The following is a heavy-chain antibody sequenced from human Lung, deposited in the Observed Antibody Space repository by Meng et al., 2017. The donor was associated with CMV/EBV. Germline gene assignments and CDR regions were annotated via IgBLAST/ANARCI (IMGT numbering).Heavy chain of an antibody. D-gene: IGHD4-17*01. Sequence: GESLKISCAASGFIFSSYSMNWVRQAPGKGPEWVSSISISSGYKNYADSVKGRFTISRDNAKNSLYLQMNSLRAEDTAVYYCARVPYGDYPYWGQGTLVTVSS. CDR1: GFIFSSYS. V-gene: IGHV3-21*01. J-gene: IGHJ4*02. CDR3: ARVPYGDYPY. CDR2: ISISSGYK.